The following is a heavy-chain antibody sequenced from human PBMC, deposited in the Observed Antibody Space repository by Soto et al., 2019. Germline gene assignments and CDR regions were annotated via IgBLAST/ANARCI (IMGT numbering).Heavy chain of an antibody. Sequence: ASVKVSCKASGYTFTNYGIIWVRQAPGQGLEWIGWISPYNGDTNYAQKVQDRVTMTTDTSTSTAYMELRSLRSDDTAVYYCARDQEQWLPSWFDPWGQGTLVTVSS. CDR2: ISPYNGDT. J-gene: IGHJ5*02. D-gene: IGHD6-19*01. V-gene: IGHV1-18*01. CDR1: GYTFTNYG. CDR3: ARDQEQWLPSWFDP.